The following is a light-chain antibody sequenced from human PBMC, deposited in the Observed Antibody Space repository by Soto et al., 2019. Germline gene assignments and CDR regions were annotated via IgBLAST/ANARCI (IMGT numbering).Light chain of an antibody. CDR2: SFN. CDR1: RSNIGAGYD. J-gene: IGLJ1*01. CDR3: QSYDVSPSASAV. Sequence: QSVLTQPPSVSGAPWQTVTISCTGSRSNIGAGYDIHWYQFLPGTAPKLLLYSFNKRPSGIPDRFSGSKSGTSASLAITGLQPEDEVVYYWQSYDVSPSASAVFGPGLKVT. V-gene: IGLV1-40*01.